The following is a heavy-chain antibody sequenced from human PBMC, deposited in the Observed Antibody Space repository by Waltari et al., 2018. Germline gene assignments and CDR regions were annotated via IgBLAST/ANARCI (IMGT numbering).Heavy chain of an antibody. V-gene: IGHV3-74*03. CDR3: ARGGLAGATPDY. CDR2: VNNEGTHT. CDR1: GFKFNNYW. D-gene: IGHD1-26*01. Sequence: EVRLVESGGGLVQPGGSLRLSCAAYGFKFNNYWFHWVRHAPGKGLVWVAYVNNEGTHTAYVDAVKGRFTASRDNAKNTLYLQMNSLRVEDTAVYYCARGGLAGATPDYWGQGTLVTVSS. J-gene: IGHJ4*02.